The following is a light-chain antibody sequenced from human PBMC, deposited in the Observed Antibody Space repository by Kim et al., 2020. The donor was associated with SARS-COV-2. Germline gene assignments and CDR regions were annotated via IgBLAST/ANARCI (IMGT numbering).Light chain of an antibody. Sequence: ASVMLICSLGSRHDGYAFEWHQQQQEKGAQYLMKLNSDGSNSKGDGIPDRFSGYSCGAERFLTISSHQSEDEADYYCQTSATGIRVFGGGTQLTVL. CDR3: QTSATGIRV. V-gene: IGLV4-69*01. CDR1: SRHDGYA. CDR2: LNSDGSN. J-gene: IGLJ3*02.